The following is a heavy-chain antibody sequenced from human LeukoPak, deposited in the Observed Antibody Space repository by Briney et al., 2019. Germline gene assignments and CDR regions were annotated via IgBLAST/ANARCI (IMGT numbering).Heavy chain of an antibody. D-gene: IGHD3-3*01. V-gene: IGHV3-30*02. Sequence: GGSLRLSCAASGFTSSNYGIHWVRQAPGKGLEWVAFIQKDGSYKTYADSVKGRFTISRDNFENTLYLQMTGLKTEDTAIYYCAKDFWAVTTNYWGQGTLVTVSS. CDR2: IQKDGSYK. J-gene: IGHJ4*02. CDR3: AKDFWAVTTNY. CDR1: GFTSSNYG.